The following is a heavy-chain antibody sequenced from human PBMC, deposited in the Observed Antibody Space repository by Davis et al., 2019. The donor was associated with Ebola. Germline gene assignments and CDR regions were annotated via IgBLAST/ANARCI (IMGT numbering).Heavy chain of an antibody. V-gene: IGHV3-11*04. Sequence: GESLKISCAASGFTVSSHYMTWVRQAPGKGLEWVSYISSSGSTIYYADSVKGRFTISSDNAKNSLYLQMNSLRAEDTAVYYCARGITMIVVASYYFDYWGQGTLVTVSS. J-gene: IGHJ4*02. CDR1: GFTVSSHY. CDR2: ISSSGSTI. CDR3: ARGITMIVVASYYFDY. D-gene: IGHD3-22*01.